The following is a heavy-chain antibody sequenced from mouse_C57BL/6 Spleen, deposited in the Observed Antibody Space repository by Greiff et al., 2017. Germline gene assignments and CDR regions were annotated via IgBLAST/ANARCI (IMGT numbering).Heavy chain of an antibody. D-gene: IGHD1-1*01. J-gene: IGHJ2*01. CDR2: IFPGNSDT. CDR1: GYTFTSYW. V-gene: IGHV1-5*01. CDR3: RSTTVPFDC. Sequence: EVQLQQSGTVLARPGASVKMSCKTSGYTFTSYWMHWVKQRPGQGLEWIGAIFPGNSDTSYNQKFKGKAKLTTVTSASTAYMELSSLTNEDSAVYYGRSTTVPFDCWGQGTTLTVSS.